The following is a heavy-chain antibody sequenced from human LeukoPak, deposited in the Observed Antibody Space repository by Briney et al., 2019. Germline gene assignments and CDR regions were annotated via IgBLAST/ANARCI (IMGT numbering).Heavy chain of an antibody. J-gene: IGHJ4*02. V-gene: IGHV1-2*02. CDR3: GRITTVTTESDDY. CDR2: INPNSGGT. CDR1: GYTFTGYY. Sequence: ASVKVSCKASGYTFTGYYMHWVRQAPGQGLEWMGWINPNSGGTNYAQKFQGRVTMTRDTSISTAYMELSRLRSDDTAVYYCGRITTVTTESDDYWGQGTLVTVSS. D-gene: IGHD4-17*01.